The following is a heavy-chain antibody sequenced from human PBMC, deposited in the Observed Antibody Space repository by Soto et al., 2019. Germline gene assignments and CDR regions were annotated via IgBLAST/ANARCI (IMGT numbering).Heavy chain of an antibody. CDR3: ASRWIETSYYGSGSTRGAFDI. V-gene: IGHV3-21*01. D-gene: IGHD3-10*01. J-gene: IGHJ3*02. CDR2: ISSSSSYI. CDR1: GFTFNSYS. Sequence: GGSLRLSCAASGFTFNSYSMNWVRQAPGKGLEWVSSISSSSSYIYYADSVKGRFTISRDNAKNSLYLQMNSLRAEDTAVYYCASRWIETSYYGSGSTRGAFDIWGQGTMVTVSS.